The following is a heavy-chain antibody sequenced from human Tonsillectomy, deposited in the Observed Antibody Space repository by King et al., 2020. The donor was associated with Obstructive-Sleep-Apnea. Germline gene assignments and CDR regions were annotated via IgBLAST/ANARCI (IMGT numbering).Heavy chain of an antibody. V-gene: IGHV3-7*03. Sequence: VQLVESGGGLVQPGGSLRLSCAASGFTFSNYWMSWVRQAPGKGLEWVANIKQDGSETYYVDSVKGRFTISRDNAKNSLYLQMNSLRADDTDVYYCQSETSQLPYQWYYFPYWGQGTLVTVSS. J-gene: IGHJ4*02. D-gene: IGHD2-15*01. CDR3: QSETSQLPYQWYYFPY. CDR2: IKQDGSET. CDR1: GFTFSNYW.